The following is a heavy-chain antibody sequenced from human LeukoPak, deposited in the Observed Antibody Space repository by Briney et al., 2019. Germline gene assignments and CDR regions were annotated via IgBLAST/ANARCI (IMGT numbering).Heavy chain of an antibody. Sequence: GESLKISFKGSGXSFTNYCISWVRQMPGKGLEWMRNIDPSDSYANYSPSFQGPVTISADKSITTAYLQWGSLKASDTAMYYCARDYYDSSGSDAFDIWGQGTMVTVYS. CDR3: ARDYYDSSGSDAFDI. CDR1: GXSFTNYC. V-gene: IGHV5-10-1*01. J-gene: IGHJ3*02. CDR2: IDPSDSYA. D-gene: IGHD3-22*01.